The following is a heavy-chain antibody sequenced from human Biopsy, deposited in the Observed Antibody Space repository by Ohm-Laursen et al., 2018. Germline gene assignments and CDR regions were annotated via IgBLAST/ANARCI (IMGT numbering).Heavy chain of an antibody. CDR1: GYTFAGYY. Sequence: SSVKVSCKASGYTFAGYYLHWVRQAPGHGLEWMGGIIPMFGTANYAQMFQGRVTISADESTSTSYMELSSLTTEDTAIYYCARGPHSGSHSCFDYWGRGTLVTVSS. CDR2: IIPMFGTA. D-gene: IGHD1-26*01. J-gene: IGHJ4*02. CDR3: ARGPHSGSHSCFDY. V-gene: IGHV1-69*01.